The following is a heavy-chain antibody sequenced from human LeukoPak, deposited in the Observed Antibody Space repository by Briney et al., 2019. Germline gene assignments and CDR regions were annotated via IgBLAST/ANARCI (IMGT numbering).Heavy chain of an antibody. CDR2: IYFKTDGGAT. CDR3: TTYRSGSFDC. V-gene: IGHV3-15*01. J-gene: IGHJ4*02. D-gene: IGHD3-10*01. CDR1: GFTFSNAW. Sequence: PGGSLRLSCAASGFTFSNAWMSWVRQAPGKGLEWVGRIYFKTDGGATDYAAPVKGRFTISSDDSKNTLYLQMNSLKTEDTAVYYCTTYRSGSFDCWGQGTLVTVSS.